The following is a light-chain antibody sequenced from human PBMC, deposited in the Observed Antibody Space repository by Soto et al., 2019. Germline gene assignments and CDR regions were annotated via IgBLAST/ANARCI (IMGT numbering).Light chain of an antibody. J-gene: IGKJ1*01. CDR1: QSVSSN. CDR2: GAS. V-gene: IGKV3-15*01. Sequence: EIVMTHSPATLSVSPWERATLSCWASQSVSSNLAWYQQKPGQAPRLLIYGASTRATGFPARFSGSGSGTDFTLTISSLQSEDFAVYYCQQYNNLPWTFGQGTKVDI. CDR3: QQYNNLPWT.